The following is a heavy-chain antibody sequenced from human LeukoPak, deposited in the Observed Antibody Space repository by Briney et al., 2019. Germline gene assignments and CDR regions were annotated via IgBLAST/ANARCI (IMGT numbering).Heavy chain of an antibody. J-gene: IGHJ3*02. CDR1: GFIFSSYA. CDR2: IRDSGDTT. D-gene: IGHD1-26*01. Sequence: GGSLRLSCAASGFIFSSYAMGWVRQAPGRGLEWVSGIRDSGDTTFYADSVKGRFTISRDNSKNTLYLQMNSLRAEDTALYYCAKTPYSGNNGQAFDIWGQGTIVTVSS. CDR3: AKTPYSGNNGQAFDI. V-gene: IGHV3-23*01.